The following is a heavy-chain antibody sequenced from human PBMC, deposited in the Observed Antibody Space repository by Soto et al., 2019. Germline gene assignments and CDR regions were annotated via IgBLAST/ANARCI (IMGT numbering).Heavy chain of an antibody. CDR3: VRGNTGYGNFDS. CDR2: MFTDVSTT. J-gene: IGHJ4*02. V-gene: IGHV3-74*01. Sequence: PGGSLRLSRAASGFSFSGFWMHWVRQAPGKGLVWVSRMFTDVSTTYYADSVKGRFTISRDNAKSTLYLQMNSLRDEDTAVYYCVRGNTGYGNFDSWGQGTLVTVS. CDR1: GFSFSGFW. D-gene: IGHD5-12*01.